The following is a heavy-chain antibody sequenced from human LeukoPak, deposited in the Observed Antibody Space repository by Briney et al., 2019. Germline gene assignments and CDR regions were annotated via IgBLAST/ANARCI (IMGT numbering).Heavy chain of an antibody. D-gene: IGHD6-19*01. V-gene: IGHV1-2*02. CDR2: INPNSGGT. CDR1: GYIFTGYY. CDR3: AAVAGLGNAFDI. Sequence: ASVRVSCKASGYIFTGYYMHWMRQAPGQGLEWMGWINPNSGGTNYAQKFQGRVTMTRDTSISTAYMELSRLRSDDTAVYYCAAVAGLGNAFDIWGQGTMVTVSS. J-gene: IGHJ3*02.